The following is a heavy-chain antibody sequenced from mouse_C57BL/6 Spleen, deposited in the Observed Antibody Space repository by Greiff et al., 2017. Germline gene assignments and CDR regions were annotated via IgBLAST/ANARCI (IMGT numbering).Heavy chain of an antibody. J-gene: IGHJ3*01. CDR1: GFTFSDYG. V-gene: IGHV5-15*01. CDR3: ARQDDYAAWVAY. CDR2: ISNLAYSI. Sequence: EVKLVESGGGLVQPGGSLKLSCAASGFTFSDYGMAWVRQAPRKGPEWVAFISNLAYSIYYADTVTGRFTISRENAKNTLYLEMSSLRSEDTAMYYCARQDDYAAWVAYWGQGTLVTVSA. D-gene: IGHD2-4*01.